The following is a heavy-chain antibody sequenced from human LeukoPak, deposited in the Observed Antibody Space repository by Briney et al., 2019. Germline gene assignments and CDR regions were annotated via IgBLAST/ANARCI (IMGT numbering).Heavy chain of an antibody. V-gene: IGHV3-23*01. CDR3: ARVYLDIVVVPAAIDY. J-gene: IGHJ4*02. CDR1: GFIFSNYA. D-gene: IGHD2-2*01. Sequence: GGSLRLSCAASGFIFSNYAMSWVRQAPGKGLEWVSAISGSGGRIYYADSVKGRFTISGDNSKYTLYLQMNSLRAEDTAVYYCARVYLDIVVVPAAIDYWGQGTLVTVSS. CDR2: ISGSGGRI.